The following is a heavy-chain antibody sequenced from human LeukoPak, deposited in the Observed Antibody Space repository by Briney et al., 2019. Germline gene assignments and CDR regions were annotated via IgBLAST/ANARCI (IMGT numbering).Heavy chain of an antibody. J-gene: IGHJ3*02. CDR2: IYYSGST. D-gene: IGHD1-26*01. CDR1: GGSISSSSYY. V-gene: IGHV4-39*01. Sequence: SETLSLTCTVSGGSISSSSYYWGWIRQPPGKGLEWIGSIYYSGSTYYNPSLKSRVTISVDTSKNQFSLKLSSVTAADTAVYYCARRPSGSSSEAYNAFDIWGQGTMVTVSS. CDR3: ARRPSGSSSEAYNAFDI.